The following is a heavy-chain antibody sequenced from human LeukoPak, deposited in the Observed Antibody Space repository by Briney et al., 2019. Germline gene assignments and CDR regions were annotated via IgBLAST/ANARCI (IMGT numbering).Heavy chain of an antibody. CDR2: IDKKDKGYATST. CDR1: GFTFSGSA. V-gene: IGHV3-73*01. CDR3: TRDSGTYNWFDP. J-gene: IGHJ5*02. Sequence: GGSLRLSCAASGFTFSGSAIHWVRQSSGKGLGLVGQIDKKDKGYATSTAYPASGKGRCTISREDSITTPYLQMKSLKTEDTALYYCTRDSGTYNWFDPWGQGTLVTVCS. D-gene: IGHD1-26*01.